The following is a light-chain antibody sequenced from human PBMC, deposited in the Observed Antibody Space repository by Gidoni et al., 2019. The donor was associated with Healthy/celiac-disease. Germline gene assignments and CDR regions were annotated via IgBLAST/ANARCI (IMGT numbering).Light chain of an antibody. CDR2: AAS. CDR3: QPSYSTTWT. CDR1: QSISRY. Sequence: DIQMTQSPSSLSASVGDRLTITCRASQSISRYLNWYQQKPGNAPKLLIYAASSLHSGAPSRFSGSGAGTVFTLTISSLPPEDFATYYCQPSYSTTWTFGQGTKVEIK. V-gene: IGKV1-39*01. J-gene: IGKJ1*01.